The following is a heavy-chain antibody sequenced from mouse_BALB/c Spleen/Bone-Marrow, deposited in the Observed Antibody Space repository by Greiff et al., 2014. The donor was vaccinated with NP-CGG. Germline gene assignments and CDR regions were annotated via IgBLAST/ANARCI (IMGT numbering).Heavy chain of an antibody. J-gene: IGHJ2*01. D-gene: IGHD1-1*01. Sequence: EVKLQESGGGLVQPGGSRKLSCAASGFTFSRFGMHWVRQAPEKGLEWVAYISSGSSTIYYADTVMGRFTISRDNPKNTLFLQMTSLRSEDTAMYYCARSGSCSGYFHYWGQGSTLSGSS. CDR1: GFTFSRFG. V-gene: IGHV5-17*02. CDR3: ARSGSCSGYFHY. CDR2: ISSGSSTI.